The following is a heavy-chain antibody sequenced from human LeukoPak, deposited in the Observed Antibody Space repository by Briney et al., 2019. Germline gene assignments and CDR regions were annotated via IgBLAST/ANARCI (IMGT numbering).Heavy chain of an antibody. CDR1: GGSISSSSYY. J-gene: IGHJ4*02. CDR3: ARELISSSSWYLSLFDY. CDR2: IYYSGST. D-gene: IGHD6-13*01. Sequence: SETLSLTCTVSGGSISSSSYYWGWIRQPPGKGLEWIGSIYYSGSTYYNPSLKSRVTISVDTSKNQFSLKLSSVTAADTAVYYCARELISSSSWYLSLFDYWGQGTLVTVSS. V-gene: IGHV4-39*07.